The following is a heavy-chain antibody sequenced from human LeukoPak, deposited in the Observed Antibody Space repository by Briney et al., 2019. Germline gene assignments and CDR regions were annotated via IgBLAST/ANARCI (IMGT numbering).Heavy chain of an antibody. J-gene: IGHJ6*02. V-gene: IGHV4-34*01. D-gene: IGHD6-19*01. CDR1: GGSFSGYY. CDR3: ASIAVAGTPYYGMDV. CDR2: INHSGST. Sequence: PSETLSLTCAVYGGSFSGYYWSWIRQPPGKGLEWIGEINHSGSTNYNPSLKSRVTISVDTSKNQFSLKLSSVTAADTAVYYCASIAVAGTPYYGMDVWGQGTTVTVSS.